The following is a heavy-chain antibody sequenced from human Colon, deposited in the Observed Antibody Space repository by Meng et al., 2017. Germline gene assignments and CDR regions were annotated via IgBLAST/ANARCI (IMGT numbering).Heavy chain of an antibody. CDR3: AREGAASARFFDK. D-gene: IGHD6-6*01. CDR2: ITPSNGDI. J-gene: IGHJ4*02. CDR1: GYTFTNHH. Sequence: QVQLVQSGAEVKKPGASVKVACMASGYTFTNHHMHWVRQAPGQGPEWMGIITPSNGDIGYAQKFQGRVSMTRDTSTSTVYMELSGLTSEDTAMYYCAREGAASARFFDKWGQGTLVTVSS. V-gene: IGHV1-46*01.